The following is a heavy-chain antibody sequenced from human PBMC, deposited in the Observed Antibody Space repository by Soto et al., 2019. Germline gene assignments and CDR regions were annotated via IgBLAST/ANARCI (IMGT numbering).Heavy chain of an antibody. CDR3: ARFSGITMVRGVIARYFDY. D-gene: IGHD3-10*01. Sequence: PSETLSLTCTVSGGSISSSSYYWGWIRQPPGKGLEWIGSIYYSGSTYYNPSLKSRVTISVDTSKNQFSLKLSSVTAADTAVYYCARFSGITMVRGVIARYFDYWGQGTLVTVSS. CDR2: IYYSGST. V-gene: IGHV4-39*01. J-gene: IGHJ4*02. CDR1: GGSISSSSYY.